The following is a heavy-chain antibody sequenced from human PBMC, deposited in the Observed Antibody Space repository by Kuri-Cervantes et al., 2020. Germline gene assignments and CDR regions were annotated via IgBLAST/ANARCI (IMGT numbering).Heavy chain of an antibody. CDR1: GFTFSTYS. D-gene: IGHD5-18*01. V-gene: IGHV3-48*04. J-gene: IGHJ6*03. CDR2: IGSGSSGSV. Sequence: GGSLRLSCAASGFTFSTYSMNWVRQAPGKGLEWVSYIGSGSSGSVHYAESVKGRFTISRDNAKNSLYLQMNSLRAEDTAVYYCASWDTAMVDYYYMGVWGKGTTVTVSS. CDR3: ASWDTAMVDYYYMGV.